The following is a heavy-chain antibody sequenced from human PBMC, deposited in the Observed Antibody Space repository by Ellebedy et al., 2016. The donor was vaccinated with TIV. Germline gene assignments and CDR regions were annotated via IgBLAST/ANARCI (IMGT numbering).Heavy chain of an antibody. D-gene: IGHD2-15*01. CDR2: IRQDGSDN. J-gene: IGHJ6*04. CDR1: GFTFSRYW. Sequence: GESLKISCAASGFTFSRYWMNWVRQAPGKGLEWVANIRQDGSDNDYVDSVKGRFTVSRDNAKNSLYLQMNSLRAEDTAVNYCARGHCSGSSCLYYYYGMDVWGEGTTVTVSS. CDR3: ARGHCSGSSCLYYYYGMDV. V-gene: IGHV3-7*03.